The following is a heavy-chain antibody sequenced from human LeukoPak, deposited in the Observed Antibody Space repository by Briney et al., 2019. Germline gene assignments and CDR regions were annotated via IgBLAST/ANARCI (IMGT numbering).Heavy chain of an antibody. Sequence: SETLSLTCTVSGGSISSYYWSWIRQPPGKGLEWIGYIYYSGSTNYNPSLKSRVTISVDTSKNQFSLKLSSVTAADTAVYYCARAFRHRNNNYYYYYYRDVWGKGTTVTVSS. CDR1: GGSISSYY. J-gene: IGHJ6*03. V-gene: IGHV4-59*01. CDR2: IYYSGST. CDR3: ARAFRHRNNNYYYYYYRDV. D-gene: IGHD1/OR15-1a*01.